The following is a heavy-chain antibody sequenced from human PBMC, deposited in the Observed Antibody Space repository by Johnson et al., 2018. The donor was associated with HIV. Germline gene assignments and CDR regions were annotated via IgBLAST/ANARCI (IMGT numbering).Heavy chain of an antibody. J-gene: IGHJ3*02. D-gene: IGHD1-1*01. CDR3: ARPQGTGDAFDI. CDR2: IKQDGSEK. Sequence: VQLVESGGGVVQPGGSLRLSCAASGFTFSSYWMSWVRQAPGKGLEWVANIKQDGSEKYYADSVKGRFTISRDNSKNTLYLQMNSLRAEDTAVYYCARPQGTGDAFDIWGQGTMVTVSS. CDR1: GFTFSSYW. V-gene: IGHV3-7*02.